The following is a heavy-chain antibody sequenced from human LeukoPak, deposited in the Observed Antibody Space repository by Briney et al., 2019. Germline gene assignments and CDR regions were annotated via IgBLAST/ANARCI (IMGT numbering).Heavy chain of an antibody. V-gene: IGHV4-34*01. J-gene: IGHJ4*02. CDR3: ARDRFTYYDFWGGPGYFDY. CDR1: GGSFSGYY. CDR2: INHSGST. D-gene: IGHD3-3*01. Sequence: TSETLSLTCAVYGGSFSGYYWSWIRQPPGKGLEWIGEINHSGSTNYNPSLKSRVTTSVDTSKNQFSLKLSSVTAADTAVYYCARDRFTYYDFWGGPGYFDYWGQGTLVTVSS.